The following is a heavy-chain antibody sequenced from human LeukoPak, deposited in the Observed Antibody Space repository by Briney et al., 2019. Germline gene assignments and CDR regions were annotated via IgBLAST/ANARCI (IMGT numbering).Heavy chain of an antibody. D-gene: IGHD3-10*01. Sequence: SETLSLTCTVSGGSISSSSYYWGWIRQPPGKGLEWIGSIYYSGSTYYNPSLKNRVTISVDTSKNQFSLKLSSVTAADTAVYYCARHRGADFDYWGQGTLVTVSS. V-gene: IGHV4-39*01. CDR2: IYYSGST. CDR1: GGSISSSSYY. CDR3: ARHRGADFDY. J-gene: IGHJ4*02.